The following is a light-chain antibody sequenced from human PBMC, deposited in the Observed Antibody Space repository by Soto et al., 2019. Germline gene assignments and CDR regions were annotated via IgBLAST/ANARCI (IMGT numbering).Light chain of an antibody. V-gene: IGKV1-39*01. CDR2: AAS. J-gene: IGKJ3*01. CDR3: QQSYTTPL. Sequence: DIQMTQSPSSLSASVGDRVTITCRASQSISTYLNWYQQKPGKAPKLLIYAASSLQSGVPSRFSGSGSETDFTLTISSLQPEDGATYYCQQSYTTPLFGPGTKVDIK. CDR1: QSISTY.